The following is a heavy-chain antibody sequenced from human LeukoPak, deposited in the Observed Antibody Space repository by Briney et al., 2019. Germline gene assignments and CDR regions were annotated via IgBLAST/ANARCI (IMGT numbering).Heavy chain of an antibody. CDR3: ARHVGYCSGRSCYGVAFDI. CDR2: IYYSGST. CDR1: GGSISSYY. V-gene: IGHV4-59*08. D-gene: IGHD2-15*01. Sequence: PSEPLSLTCTVSGGSISSYYWSWIRQPPGKGLEWIEYIYYSGSTKYNPSLKSRVTISVDTSKNQFSLKLSSVTGADTAVYYCARHVGYCSGRSCYGVAFDIWGQGTMVTVSS. J-gene: IGHJ3*02.